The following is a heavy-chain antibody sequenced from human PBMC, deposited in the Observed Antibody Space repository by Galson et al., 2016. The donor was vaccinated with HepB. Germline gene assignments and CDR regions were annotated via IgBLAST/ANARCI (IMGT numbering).Heavy chain of an antibody. Sequence: SLRLSCAASGFTFNTHAMSWVRQAPGKGLEWVSRISGSGGNTDYADSVRGRFTISRDNSKNTLYLQMDSLRAEDTAVYYCAKSMSVSYYYDSSGYSFDYWGQGTLVTASS. CDR3: AKSMSVSYYYDSSGYSFDY. V-gene: IGHV3-23*01. CDR1: GFTFNTHA. J-gene: IGHJ4*02. D-gene: IGHD3-22*01. CDR2: ISGSGGNT.